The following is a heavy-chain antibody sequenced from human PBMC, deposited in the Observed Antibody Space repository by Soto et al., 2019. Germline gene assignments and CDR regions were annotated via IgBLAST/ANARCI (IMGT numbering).Heavy chain of an antibody. Sequence: GGSLRLSCAASGFTFSGHVMTWVRQAPGMGLEWVSSISYSGGQTYYADSVKGRFTISRDNSNNPLYLHMNSLRAEDTALFYCARVAGGIAARPYETNHYYFYMDVWGKGTTVTVSS. J-gene: IGHJ6*03. CDR3: ARVAGGIAARPYETNHYYFYMDV. CDR2: ISYSGGQT. V-gene: IGHV3-23*01. CDR1: GFTFSGHV. D-gene: IGHD6-6*01.